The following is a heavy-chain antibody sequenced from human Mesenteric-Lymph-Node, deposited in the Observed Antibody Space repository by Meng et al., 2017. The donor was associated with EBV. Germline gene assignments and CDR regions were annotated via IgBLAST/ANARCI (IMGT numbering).Heavy chain of an antibody. CDR3: VGGVAADGSVDY. CDR1: GGSISSGGYY. J-gene: IGHJ4*02. D-gene: IGHD6-13*01. V-gene: IGHV4-30-4*01. Sequence: LRESGPGLVKPSQTLSLTCAVSGGSISSGGYYWSWLRQPPGKGLEWIGYIYYSGDTYYNPSLKSRVTISVDTSKNPFSLKLSSVTAADTAVYYCVGGVAADGSVDYWGQGTLVTVSS. CDR2: IYYSGDT.